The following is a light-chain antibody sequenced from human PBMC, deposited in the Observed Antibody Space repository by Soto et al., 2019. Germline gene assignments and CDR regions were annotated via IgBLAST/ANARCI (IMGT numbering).Light chain of an antibody. V-gene: IGKV3-11*01. CDR1: QSASSY. Sequence: EIVLTQSPATLSLSPGERATLSCRASQSASSYLAWYQQRPGQAPRLLIYDTSNRATGIPARFSGSGSGTDFTLTIGSLEPEDFAVYYCQQRSKWPLTFGGGTKVEIK. CDR3: QQRSKWPLT. J-gene: IGKJ4*01. CDR2: DTS.